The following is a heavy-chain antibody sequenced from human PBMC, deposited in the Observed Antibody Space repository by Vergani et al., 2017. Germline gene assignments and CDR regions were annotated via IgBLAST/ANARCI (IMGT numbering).Heavy chain of an antibody. CDR1: GFTFSSYT. J-gene: IGHJ4*02. D-gene: IGHD2-2*01. CDR2: ISGSGGST. CDR3: AKSIRIVVQAAYFDY. Sequence: EVQLLQSEGAVVQPGGSLRLSCAASGFTFSSYTMTWVRQAPGKGLEWVSAISGSGGSTYYADSVKGRFTISRDNSKNTLYLQMNSLRAEDTAIFYCAKSIRIVVQAAYFDYWGQGTLVTVSS. V-gene: IGHV3-23*01.